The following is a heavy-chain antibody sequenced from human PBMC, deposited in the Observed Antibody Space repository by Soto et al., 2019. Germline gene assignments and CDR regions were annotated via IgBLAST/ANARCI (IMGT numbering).Heavy chain of an antibody. CDR2: ISYDGSHA. V-gene: IGHV3-30*18. CDR3: AKDHGSLSNDYYYMDV. D-gene: IGHD3-16*01. CDR1: GFAFSNYG. J-gene: IGHJ6*03. Sequence: GGSLRLSCAASGFAFSNYGIHWVRQAPGKGLVWVAVISYDGSHAYYADSVKGRLTFSRDNSKNTLYLQMNSLGAEDTAVYYCAKDHGSLSNDYYYMDVWGKGTTVTVSS.